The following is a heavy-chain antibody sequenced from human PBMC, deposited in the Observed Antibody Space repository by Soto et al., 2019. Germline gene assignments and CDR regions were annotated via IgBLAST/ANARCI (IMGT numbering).Heavy chain of an antibody. CDR1: GFTFSAFV. J-gene: IGHJ6*02. Sequence: KTGGSLRLSCAVSGFTFSAFVMNWVRQTPGKGLEWVSYISTSSKYIYYTDSVKGRFTISRDNAKDSLYLQMNSLRAEDTAVYYCARIRVGGMDVWGQGTTVTVSS. CDR3: ARIRVGGMDV. V-gene: IGHV3-21*01. CDR2: ISTSSKYI.